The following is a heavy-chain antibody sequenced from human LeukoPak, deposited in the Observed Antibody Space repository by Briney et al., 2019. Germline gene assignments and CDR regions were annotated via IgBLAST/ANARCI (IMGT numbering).Heavy chain of an antibody. CDR3: ARETSSPYYDLWSGYFDY. CDR2: IVVGSGNT. J-gene: IGHJ4*02. V-gene: IGHV1-58*02. D-gene: IGHD3-3*01. Sequence: VASVKVFCKASGSTFTSSAMQWVRQARGQRLEWIGWIVVGSGNTNYAQKFQERVTITRDMSTSTAYMELSSLRSEDTAVYYCARETSSPYYDLWSGYFDYWGQGTLVTVSS. CDR1: GSTFTSSA.